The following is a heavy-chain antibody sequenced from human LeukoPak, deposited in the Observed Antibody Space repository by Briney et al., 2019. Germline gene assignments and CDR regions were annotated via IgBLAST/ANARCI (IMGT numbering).Heavy chain of an antibody. V-gene: IGHV3-7*01. CDR1: GFTFSNYW. Sequence: PGGSLRLSCAVSGFTFSNYWMSWVRQAPGKGLEWVANMKQDGSEKYYVDSVKGRFTISRDNAKKSVYLQMNSLRAEDTAVYYCATVRIVVVPAARALDYWGQGTLVTVSS. J-gene: IGHJ4*02. D-gene: IGHD2-2*01. CDR3: ATVRIVVVPAARALDY. CDR2: MKQDGSEK.